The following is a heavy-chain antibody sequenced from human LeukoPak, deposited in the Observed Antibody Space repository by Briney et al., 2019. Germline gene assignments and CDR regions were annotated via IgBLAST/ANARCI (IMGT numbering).Heavy chain of an antibody. CDR3: ARLNYYDSSGYYPPLYYFDY. Sequence: WASVKVSCKASGYTFTSYGISWVRQAPGQGLEWMGGIIPIFGTANYAQKFQGRVTITTDESTSTAYMELSSLRSEDTAVYYCARLNYYDSSGYYPPLYYFDYWGQGTLVTVSS. V-gene: IGHV1-69*05. J-gene: IGHJ4*02. CDR1: GYTFTSYG. CDR2: IIPIFGTA. D-gene: IGHD3-22*01.